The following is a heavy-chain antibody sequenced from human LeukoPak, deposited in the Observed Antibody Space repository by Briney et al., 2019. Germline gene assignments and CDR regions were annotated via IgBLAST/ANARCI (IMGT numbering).Heavy chain of an antibody. D-gene: IGHD3-3*01. CDR3: ARDLWSGSHDAFDI. Sequence: GASVKVSCKASGYTFTNYALNWLRQAPGQGLEWMGWINTKTGGPTYAQGTTGRFVFSLDTSVTTAYLQISSLKAEDTAFYYCARDLWSGSHDAFDIWGQGTMVTVSS. CDR2: INTKTGGP. CDR1: GYTFTNYA. V-gene: IGHV7-4-1*02. J-gene: IGHJ3*02.